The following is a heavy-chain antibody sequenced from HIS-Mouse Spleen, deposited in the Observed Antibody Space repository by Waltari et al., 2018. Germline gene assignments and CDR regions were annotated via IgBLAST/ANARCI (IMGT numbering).Heavy chain of an antibody. V-gene: IGHV4-34*01. D-gene: IGHD6-19*01. CDR3: ARISSGWFIGWFDP. CDR1: GVSFSGYY. J-gene: IGHJ5*02. CDR2: LNHSGST. Sequence: QVQLQQWGAGLLKPSETLSLTCAVYGVSFSGYYWSWIRQPPGKGLEWIGELNHSGSTNYNPSLRSGVTISVDTSKNQFSLELGSVTAADTAVYYCARISSGWFIGWFDPWGQGTLVTVSS.